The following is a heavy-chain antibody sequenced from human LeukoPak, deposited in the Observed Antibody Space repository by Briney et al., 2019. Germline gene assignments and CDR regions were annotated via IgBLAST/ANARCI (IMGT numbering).Heavy chain of an antibody. D-gene: IGHD2-2*01. CDR3: ARDPRGCSSTSCYAED. CDR2: LSSSSSYT. J-gene: IGHJ4*02. CDR1: GFAFSDYY. V-gene: IGHV3-11*06. Sequence: GGSLRLSCAASGFAFSDYYMSWIRQAPGKGLEWGSYLSSSSSYTNYADSVKGRFTISRDNAKNSLYLQMNSLRAEETAVYYCARDPRGCSSTSCYAEDWGQGTLVTVSS.